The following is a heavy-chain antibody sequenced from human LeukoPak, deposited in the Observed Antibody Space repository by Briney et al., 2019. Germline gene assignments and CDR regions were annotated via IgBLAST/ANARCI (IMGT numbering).Heavy chain of an antibody. J-gene: IGHJ4*02. CDR1: GFTFSSYA. CDR3: AGVYDFWSAFDY. D-gene: IGHD3-3*01. Sequence: GGSLRLSCAASGFTFSSYAMHWVRQAPGKRREWVAVISYDGSNKYYADSVKGRFTISRDNSKNTLYLQMNSLRAEDTAVYYCAGVYDFWSAFDYWGQGTLVTVSS. CDR2: ISYDGSNK. V-gene: IGHV3-30-3*01.